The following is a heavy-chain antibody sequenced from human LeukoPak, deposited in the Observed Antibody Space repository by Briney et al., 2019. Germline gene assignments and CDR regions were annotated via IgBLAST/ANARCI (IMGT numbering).Heavy chain of an antibody. J-gene: IGHJ3*02. CDR2: INPNSGGT. CDR3: ARVMGSSSFSDAFDI. D-gene: IGHD6-6*01. V-gene: IGHV1-2*02. CDR1: GYTFTGYY. Sequence: ASVKVSCKASGYTFTGYYMHWVRQAPGQGLEWMGWINPNSGGTNYAQKFQGRVTMTRDTSISTAYMELSRLRSDDTAVYYCARVMGSSSFSDAFDIWGQGTMVTVSS.